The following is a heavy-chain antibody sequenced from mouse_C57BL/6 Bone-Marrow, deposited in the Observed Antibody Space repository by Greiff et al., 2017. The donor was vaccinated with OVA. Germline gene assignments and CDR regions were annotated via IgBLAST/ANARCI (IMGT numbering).Heavy chain of an antibody. CDR3: ARLYSAWFAY. J-gene: IGHJ3*01. CDR1: GFSLTSYG. CDR2: IWSGGST. V-gene: IGHV2-2*01. Sequence: VKLMESGPGLVQPSQCLSISCTVSGFSLTSYGVHWVRQSPGKGLEWLGVIWSGGSTDYNAAFISRLSISKDNSKSQVFFKMNSLQADDSALYYCARLYSAWFAYWGQGTLVTVSA. D-gene: IGHD1-1*01.